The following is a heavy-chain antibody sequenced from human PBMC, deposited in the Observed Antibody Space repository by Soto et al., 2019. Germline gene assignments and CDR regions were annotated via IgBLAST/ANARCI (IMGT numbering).Heavy chain of an antibody. J-gene: IGHJ4*02. V-gene: IGHV3-74*01. Sequence: EVQLVESGGGLLQPGGSLRLSCVASGFTFLNHWMHWVRQVPGKGLEWVSRINADASSTAYADSVKGRFTISRDNAKNTLFLEMNGLRADDTAVYYCARVGVHCTSSSCYYYFDSWGRGTLVTVSS. CDR3: ARVGVHCTSSSCYYYFDS. CDR1: GFTFLNHW. D-gene: IGHD2-2*01. CDR2: INADASST.